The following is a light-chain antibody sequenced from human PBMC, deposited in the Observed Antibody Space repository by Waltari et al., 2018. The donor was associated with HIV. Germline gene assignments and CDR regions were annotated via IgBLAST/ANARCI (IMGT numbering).Light chain of an antibody. CDR3: QQYNNWPPIT. CDR2: GAS. CDR1: QSVSSN. V-gene: IGKV3-15*01. J-gene: IGKJ3*01. Sequence: EIVMTQSPATLSVSPGDRATLSCRASQSVSSNLAWYQQKPGQAPRSLIYGASTRATGIPARFSGSGSGTEFTLTISSLQSEDFAVYYCQQYNNWPPITFGPGTKVDIK.